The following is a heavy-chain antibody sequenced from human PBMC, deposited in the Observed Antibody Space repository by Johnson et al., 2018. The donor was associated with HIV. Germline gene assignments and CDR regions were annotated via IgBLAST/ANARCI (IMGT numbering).Heavy chain of an antibody. Sequence: VQLVESGGGLVQPGGSLRLSCAASGFTFDDYGMSWVRQAPGKGLEWVSGINWNGYSTTYADSVQGRFTISRDNAKNSLYLQMNSLRAEDTAVYYCASFPDRIAARLGAFDIWGQGTMVTVSS. J-gene: IGHJ3*02. CDR2: INWNGYST. CDR1: GFTFDDYG. V-gene: IGHV3-20*04. D-gene: IGHD6-6*01. CDR3: ASFPDRIAARLGAFDI.